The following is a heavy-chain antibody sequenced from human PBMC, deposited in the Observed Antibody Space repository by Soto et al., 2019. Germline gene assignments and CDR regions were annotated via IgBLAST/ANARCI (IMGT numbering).Heavy chain of an antibody. Sequence: EVQLLESGGGLVQPGGSLRLSCAASGFTFSSYGMTWVRQAPGKGLEWVSFSSATGAGTYYADSVKGRFTISRDNSKTTLDLQMTSLRADDTAVYYCAKDRRAGGNYGFYSDFWGQGALVIVSS. CDR3: AKDRRAGGNYGFYSDF. D-gene: IGHD1-7*01. V-gene: IGHV3-23*01. CDR1: GFTFSSYG. CDR2: SSATGAGT. J-gene: IGHJ4*02.